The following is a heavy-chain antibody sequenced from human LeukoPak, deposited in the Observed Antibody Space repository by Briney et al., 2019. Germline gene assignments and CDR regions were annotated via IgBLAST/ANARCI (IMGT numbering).Heavy chain of an antibody. V-gene: IGHV3-9*01. CDR2: ISWNSGSI. CDR3: ARAPPGQQLAFDY. CDR1: GFTFDDYA. Sequence: GGSLRLSCAASGFTFDDYAMHWVRQAPGKGLEWVSGISWNSGSIVYADSVKGRFTISRDNAKNSLYLQMNSLRAEDTAVYYCARAPPGQQLAFDYWGQGTLVTVSS. J-gene: IGHJ4*02. D-gene: IGHD6-13*01.